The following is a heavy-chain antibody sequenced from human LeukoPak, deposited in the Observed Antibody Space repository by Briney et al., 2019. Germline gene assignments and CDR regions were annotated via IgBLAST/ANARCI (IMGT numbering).Heavy chain of an antibody. CDR2: INPSGGST. J-gene: IGHJ4*02. CDR1: GYTFTSYY. CDR3: ARDTARITTPGGPDY. V-gene: IGHV1-46*01. Sequence: GASVKVSCKASGYTFTSYYMHWVRQAPGQGLEWMGIINPSGGSTSYAQKFQGRVTMTRDTSTSTAYMELRSLTSDDTALYYCARDTARITTPGGPDYWGQGTLVTVSS. D-gene: IGHD6-13*01.